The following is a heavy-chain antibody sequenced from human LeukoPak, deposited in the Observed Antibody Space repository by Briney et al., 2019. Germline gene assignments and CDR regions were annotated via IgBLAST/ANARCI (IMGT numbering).Heavy chain of an antibody. V-gene: IGHV3-30*18. CDR1: GFTFSSYG. Sequence: GGSLRLSCAASGFTFSSYGMHWVRQAPGKGLEWVAVISHNGHNKYSADSVKGRFTISRDNSKNTLYLQMNSLRAEDTAIYYCAKDPGMAVYSYGYDAFDIWGQGTMVTVSS. D-gene: IGHD5-18*01. J-gene: IGHJ3*02. CDR2: ISHNGHNK. CDR3: AKDPGMAVYSYGYDAFDI.